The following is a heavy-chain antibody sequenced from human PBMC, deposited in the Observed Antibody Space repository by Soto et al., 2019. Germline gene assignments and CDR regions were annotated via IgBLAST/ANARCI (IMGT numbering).Heavy chain of an antibody. V-gene: IGHV1-18*04. J-gene: IGHJ4*02. Sequence: ASVTVSCKASGYTFTSYGISLVRQAPGQGLEWMGWISAYNGNTNYAQKLQGRVTMTTDTSTSTAYMELRSLRSDDTAVYYCAREGYCSGGSCPDYWGQGTPVTVSS. CDR2: ISAYNGNT. D-gene: IGHD2-15*01. CDR1: GYTFTSYG. CDR3: AREGYCSGGSCPDY.